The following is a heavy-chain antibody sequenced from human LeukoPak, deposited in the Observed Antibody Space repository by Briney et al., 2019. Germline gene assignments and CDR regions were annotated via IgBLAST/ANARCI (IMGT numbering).Heavy chain of an antibody. CDR1: GYTFTGYY. J-gene: IGHJ5*02. D-gene: IGHD3-9*01. Sequence: GGSVKVSCKASGYTFTGYYMHWVRQAPGQGFEWMGWINPNSGGTNYAQKFQGRVTMTRDTSISTAYMELSRLRSDDTAVYYCARERTTYYDILTGNLGGWFDPWGQGTLVTVSS. V-gene: IGHV1-2*02. CDR2: INPNSGGT. CDR3: ARERTTYYDILTGNLGGWFDP.